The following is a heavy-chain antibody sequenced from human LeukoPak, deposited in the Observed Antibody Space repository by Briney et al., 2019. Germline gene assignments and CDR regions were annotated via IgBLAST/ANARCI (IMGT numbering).Heavy chain of an antibody. CDR2: ISKDGSDK. CDR3: ARDYWWNYDY. CDR1: GFTVSTNY. V-gene: IGHV3-30-3*01. J-gene: IGHJ4*02. D-gene: IGHD1-7*01. Sequence: GGSLRLSCAASGFTVSTNYMSWVRQAPGKGLEWVAVISKDGSDKYYPGSVRGRFTISRDNSKNTIYLQMDSLRAEDTAIYYCARDYWWNYDYWGQGTLVTVSS.